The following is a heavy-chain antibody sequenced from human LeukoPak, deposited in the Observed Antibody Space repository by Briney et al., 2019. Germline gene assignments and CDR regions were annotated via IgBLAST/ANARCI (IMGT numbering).Heavy chain of an antibody. Sequence: ASVKVSCKASGYTLTSYDINWVRQATGQGLEWMGWMNPNSGRTGYAQNFQGRITITRNTSISTAYLELSSLRSEDTAVYYCTRETSSRYFDYWGQGTLVTVSS. V-gene: IGHV1-8*01. CDR1: GYTLTSYD. CDR2: MNPNSGRT. J-gene: IGHJ4*02. CDR3: TRETSSRYFDY.